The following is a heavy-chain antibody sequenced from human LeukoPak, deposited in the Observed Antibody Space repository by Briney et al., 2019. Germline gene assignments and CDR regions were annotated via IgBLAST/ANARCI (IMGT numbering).Heavy chain of an antibody. V-gene: IGHV3-23*01. CDR3: AKGDTAIVPAATDY. J-gene: IGHJ4*02. Sequence: GGSLRLSCAASGFTFSSYAMSWVRQAPGKGLEWVSEISGSGGSTYYADSVKGRFTISRDKPQNTVYLQMNSLRAEETAVYYCAKGDTAIVPAATDYWGQGTLVTVSS. CDR1: GFTFSSYA. D-gene: IGHD2-2*01. CDR2: ISGSGGST.